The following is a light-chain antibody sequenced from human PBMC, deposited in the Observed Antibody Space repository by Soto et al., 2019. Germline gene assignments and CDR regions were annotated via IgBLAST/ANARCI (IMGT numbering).Light chain of an antibody. J-gene: IGLJ1*01. CDR1: SSDVGGYNY. V-gene: IGLV2-8*01. CDR3: SSYAASNIPYV. CDR2: AVT. Sequence: QSALTQPPSAPGSPGQSVTISCTGTSSDVGGYNYVSWYQQHPGKAPKLIIYAVTERPSGVPDRFSGSKSGNTASLTVSGLQAEDEADYYCSSYAASNIPYVFGTGTKLTVL.